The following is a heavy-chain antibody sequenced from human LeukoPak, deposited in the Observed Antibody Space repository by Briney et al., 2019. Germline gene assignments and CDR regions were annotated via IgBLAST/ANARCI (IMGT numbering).Heavy chain of an antibody. V-gene: IGHV4-59*01. CDR2: IYYSGST. CDR3: ARGHSSGWYIPHYFDY. CDR1: GGSISSYY. Sequence: PSETLSLTCTVSGGSISSYYWSWIRQPPGKGLEWIGYIYYSGSTNYNPSLKSRVTMSVDTSKNQFSLKLSSVTAADTAVYYCARGHSSGWYIPHYFDYWGQGTLVTASS. D-gene: IGHD6-19*01. J-gene: IGHJ4*02.